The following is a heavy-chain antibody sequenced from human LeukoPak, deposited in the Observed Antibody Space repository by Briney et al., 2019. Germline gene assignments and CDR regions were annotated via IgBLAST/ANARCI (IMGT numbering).Heavy chain of an antibody. Sequence: GRSLRLSCAASGFTFSSYGMHWVRQAPGKGLEWVAVIWYDGSNKYYADSVKGRFTISRDNSKDTLYLQMNSLRAEDTAVYYCARDRAATPDYWGQGTLVTVSS. CDR1: GFTFSSYG. J-gene: IGHJ4*02. CDR3: ARDRAATPDY. V-gene: IGHV3-33*01. D-gene: IGHD2-15*01. CDR2: IWYDGSNK.